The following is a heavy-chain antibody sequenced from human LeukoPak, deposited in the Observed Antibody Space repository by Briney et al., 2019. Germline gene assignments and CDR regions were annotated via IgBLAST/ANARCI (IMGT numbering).Heavy chain of an antibody. D-gene: IGHD3-10*01. CDR1: GFTFSSYS. CDR3: ARQILRGSYFYYLDV. Sequence: KPGGSLRLSCAASGFTFSSYSMNWVRQAPGKGLEWVSSIHSRGDNTHYADSLEGRFTISRDTWKNTVYLQMNRLRVEDTATYYCARQILRGSYFYYLDVWGTGTPVTVSS. V-gene: IGHV3-21*04. CDR2: IHSRGDNT. J-gene: IGHJ6*03.